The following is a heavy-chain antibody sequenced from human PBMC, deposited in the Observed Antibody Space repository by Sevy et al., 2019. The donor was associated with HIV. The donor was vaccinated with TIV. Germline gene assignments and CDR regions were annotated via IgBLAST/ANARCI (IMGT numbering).Heavy chain of an antibody. Sequence: GGSLRLSCVASGFTFSTYAMNWVRQAPGKGLEWVSSITSSSSYIYYADSVKGRFTISRDNAKNSLYPQMNSLRAEDTAVYYCARDTAMAAYFDYWGPGTLVTVSS. CDR2: ITSSSSYI. D-gene: IGHD5-18*01. V-gene: IGHV3-21*01. CDR1: GFTFSTYA. CDR3: ARDTAMAAYFDY. J-gene: IGHJ4*02.